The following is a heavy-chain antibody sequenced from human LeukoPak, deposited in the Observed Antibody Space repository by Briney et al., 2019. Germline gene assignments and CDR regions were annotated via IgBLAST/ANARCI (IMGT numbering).Heavy chain of an antibody. CDR3: ARGGSGSVSAFDI. D-gene: IGHD3-10*01. J-gene: IGHJ3*02. V-gene: IGHV1-18*01. CDR2: ISGYNDNT. Sequence: ASVKVSCKSSGYTFTTYGITWVRQAPGQGLEWMGWISGYNDNTNYAQKLQGRVTMTTDTSTSTAYMELRSLRSDDTAVYYCARGGSGSVSAFDIWGQGTMVTVSS. CDR1: GYTFTTYG.